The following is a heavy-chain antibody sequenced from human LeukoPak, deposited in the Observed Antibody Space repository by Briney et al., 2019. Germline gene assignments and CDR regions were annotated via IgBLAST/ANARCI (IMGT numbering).Heavy chain of an antibody. Sequence: PGGSLRLSCAASGFPFSSYGMHWVCQAPGKGLEWVSYISYDGTSKYYADSVKGRFTISRDNSKNTLYLQMNSLRGDDTGMYFCAKDSSSSNYYYGLDVWGQGTTVTVSS. J-gene: IGHJ6*02. V-gene: IGHV3-30*02. D-gene: IGHD6-13*01. CDR2: ISYDGTSK. CDR1: GFPFSSYG. CDR3: AKDSSSSNYYYGLDV.